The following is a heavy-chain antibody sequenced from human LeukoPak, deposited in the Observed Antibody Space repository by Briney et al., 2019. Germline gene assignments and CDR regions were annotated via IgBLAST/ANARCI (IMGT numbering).Heavy chain of an antibody. V-gene: IGHV3-7*01. J-gene: IGHJ5*02. CDR3: ARAPHAGWFDP. CDR1: GFTFSSYW. Sequence: PGGSLRLSCAASGFTFSSYWMSWVRQAPGRGLEWVANIKQDGSEKYYVDSVKGRFTISRDNAKNSLYLQMNSLRAEDTAVYYCARAPHAGWFDPWGQGTLVTVSS. CDR2: IKQDGSEK.